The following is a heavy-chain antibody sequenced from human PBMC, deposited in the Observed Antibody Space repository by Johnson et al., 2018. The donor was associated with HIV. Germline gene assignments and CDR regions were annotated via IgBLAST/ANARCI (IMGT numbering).Heavy chain of an antibody. Sequence: QEQLVESGGGVVQPGRSLRLSCAASGFTFSSYGMHWVRQAPGKGLEWVAVIWYDGSNKYYADSVKGRFTISRDNSKNTLYLQMNSLRAEDTAVYYCAKDNPRLGGAFDIWGQGTMVTVSS. CDR1: GFTFSSYG. CDR2: IWYDGSNK. CDR3: AKDNPRLGGAFDI. J-gene: IGHJ3*02. D-gene: IGHD3-16*01. V-gene: IGHV3-33*06.